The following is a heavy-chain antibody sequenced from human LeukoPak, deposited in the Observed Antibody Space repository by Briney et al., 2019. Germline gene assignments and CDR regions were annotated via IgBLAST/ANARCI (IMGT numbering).Heavy chain of an antibody. CDR1: GFTFSRHG. J-gene: IGHJ4*02. CDR3: ARGDRIVVVPVAIFD. Sequence: PGGSLRLSCAASGFTFSRHGMHWVRQTPGKGLEWVAVISYDGSNKYYADSVKGRFTISRDNSKNTLYLQMNSLRAEDTAVYYCARGDRIVVVPVAIFDWGQGTLVTVSS. CDR2: ISYDGSNK. D-gene: IGHD2-2*02. V-gene: IGHV3-30*03.